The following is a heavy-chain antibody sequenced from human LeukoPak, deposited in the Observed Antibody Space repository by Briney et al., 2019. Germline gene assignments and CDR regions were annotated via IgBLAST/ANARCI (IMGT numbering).Heavy chain of an antibody. CDR2: TYYRSKWYD. Sequence: SQTLSLTYAISGDSVSSKNGAWTWIRQSPSRGLEWLGSTYYRSKWYDEYADSVKGRITISPDTSKNQFSLHVYSVTPEDTAVYYCARDLGTSGWYTFDFWGQGTLVTVSS. CDR3: ARDLGTSGWYTFDF. V-gene: IGHV6-1*01. J-gene: IGHJ5*01. D-gene: IGHD6-19*01. CDR1: GDSVSSKNGA.